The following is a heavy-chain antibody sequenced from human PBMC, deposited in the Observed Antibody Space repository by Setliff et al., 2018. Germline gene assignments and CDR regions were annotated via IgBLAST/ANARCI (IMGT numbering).Heavy chain of an antibody. CDR1: GFSVSTFS. D-gene: IGHD2-21*01. CDR2: ISDDGTND. Sequence: PGESLKISCAASGFSVSTFSMHWVRQTPVKGLEWVATISDDGTNDFYADSVKGRFTVFRDSSKNTLCLQMSSLRPDDAALYYCARGLFRNSGGLYSWGQGTLVTVSS. J-gene: IGHJ5*02. V-gene: IGHV3-30*03. CDR3: ARGLFRNSGGLYS.